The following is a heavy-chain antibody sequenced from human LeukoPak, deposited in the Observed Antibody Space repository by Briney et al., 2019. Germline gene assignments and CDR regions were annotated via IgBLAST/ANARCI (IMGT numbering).Heavy chain of an antibody. J-gene: IGHJ3*02. D-gene: IGHD3-22*01. CDR1: GFTFSSYI. CDR3: AKGYDDSSGYYYFRDAFDI. CDR2: ISGSGGST. V-gene: IGHV3-23*01. Sequence: GGSLRLSCAASGFTFSSYIMSWVRQAPGKGLEWVSAISGSGGSTYYADSVKGRFTISRDNSKNTLYLQMNSLRAEDTAVYYCAKGYDDSSGYYYFRDAFDIWGQGTVVTVSS.